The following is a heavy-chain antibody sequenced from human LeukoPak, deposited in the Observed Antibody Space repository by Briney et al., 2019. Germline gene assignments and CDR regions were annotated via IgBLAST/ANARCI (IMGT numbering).Heavy chain of an antibody. CDR2: ISGSGGST. CDR1: GFTFSSYA. V-gene: IGHV3-23*01. Sequence: PTGGSLRLSCAASGFTFSSYAMSWVRQAPGKGLEWVSAISGSGGSTYYADSVKGRFTISRDNSKNTLYLQMNSLRAEDTAVYYCATQWLALDALDIWGQGTMVTVSS. J-gene: IGHJ3*02. CDR3: ATQWLALDALDI. D-gene: IGHD6-19*01.